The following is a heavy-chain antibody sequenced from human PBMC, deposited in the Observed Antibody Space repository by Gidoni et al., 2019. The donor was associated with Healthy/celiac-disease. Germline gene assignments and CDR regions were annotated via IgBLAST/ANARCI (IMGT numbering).Heavy chain of an antibody. CDR3: ARDLGRRPYYYYYMDV. V-gene: IGHV3-21*01. CDR2: ISSSSSYI. J-gene: IGHJ6*03. Sequence: EVQLVESGGGLVKHGGSLRLSCAASGFTFSSYSMNWVRQAPGKGLEWVSSISSSSSYIYYADSVKGRFTISRDNAKNSLYLQMNSLRAEDTAVYYCARDLGRRPYYYYYMDVWGKGTTVTVSS. CDR1: GFTFSSYS. D-gene: IGHD7-27*01.